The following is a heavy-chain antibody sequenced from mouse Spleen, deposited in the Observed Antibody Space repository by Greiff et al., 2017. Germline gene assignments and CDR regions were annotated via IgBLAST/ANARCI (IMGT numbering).Heavy chain of an antibody. V-gene: IGHV1-81*01. D-gene: IGHD2-4*01. CDR3: ARSTMITTTDFDV. J-gene: IGHJ1*01. Sequence: VKLQESGAELARPGASVKLSCKASGYTFTSYGISWVKQRTGQGLEWIGEIYPRSGNTYYNEKFKGKATLTADKSSSTAYMELRSLTSEDSAVYFCARSTMITTTDFDVWGAGTTVTVSS. CDR1: GYTFTSYG. CDR2: IYPRSGNT.